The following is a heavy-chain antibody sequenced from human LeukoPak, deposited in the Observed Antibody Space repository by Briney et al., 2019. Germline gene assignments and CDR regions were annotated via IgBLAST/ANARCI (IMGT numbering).Heavy chain of an antibody. V-gene: IGHV3-30-3*01. J-gene: IGHJ6*02. CDR3: ARDNGVSARDFWSGQDYYYYGMDV. CDR2: ISYDGSNK. CDR1: GGSISSSN. Sequence: PSETLSLTCAVSGGSISSSNWWSWVRQAPGKGLEWVAVISYDGSNKYYADSVKGRFTISRDNSKNTLYLQMNSLRAEDTAVYYCARDNGVSARDFWSGQDYYYYGMDVWGQGTTVTVSS. D-gene: IGHD3-3*01.